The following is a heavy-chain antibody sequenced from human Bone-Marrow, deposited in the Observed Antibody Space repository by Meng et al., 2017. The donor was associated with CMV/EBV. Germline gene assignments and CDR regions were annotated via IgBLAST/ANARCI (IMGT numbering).Heavy chain of an antibody. D-gene: IGHD6-19*01. CDR2: IYGSGST. J-gene: IGHJ4*02. V-gene: IGHV4-59*01. CDR1: GGSFSDYY. CDR3: AREQWLAHYFDY. Sequence: SETLSLTCSVSGGSFSDYYWTWIRQPPGKGLEWIGYIYGSGSTNYNPSLKSRVTISVDTSNRHFSLKLSSVTATETAVYYCAREQWLAHYFDYWGQGALVTFSS.